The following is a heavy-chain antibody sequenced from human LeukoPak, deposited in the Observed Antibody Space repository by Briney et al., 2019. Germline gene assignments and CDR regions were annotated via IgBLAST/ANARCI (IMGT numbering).Heavy chain of an antibody. CDR1: GFTFSSYS. Sequence: GGSLRLSCAASGFTFSSYSMNWVRQAPGKGLEWVSSISSSSSYIYYADSVKGRFTISRDNAKNSLYLQMNSLRAEDTAVYYCASLPITTYYDILTGLAPYDYWDQGTLVTVSS. CDR2: ISSSSSYI. CDR3: ASLPITTYYDILTGLAPYDY. V-gene: IGHV3-21*01. J-gene: IGHJ4*02. D-gene: IGHD3-9*01.